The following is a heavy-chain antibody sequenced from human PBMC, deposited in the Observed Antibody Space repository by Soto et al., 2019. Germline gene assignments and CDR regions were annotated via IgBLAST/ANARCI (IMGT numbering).Heavy chain of an antibody. V-gene: IGHV3-21*01. J-gene: IGHJ4*02. CDR1: GFTFSLYS. Sequence: PXGSLILSCVASGFTFSLYSMNWVRQAPGKGLEWVSSISDSGRYIYYTDSVKGRFTISGDNAKNSLFLQVNSLRAEDTAVYYCARDGPSSAGSWSFDYWGQGTLVTVSS. D-gene: IGHD2-15*01. CDR3: ARDGPSSAGSWSFDY. CDR2: ISDSGRYI.